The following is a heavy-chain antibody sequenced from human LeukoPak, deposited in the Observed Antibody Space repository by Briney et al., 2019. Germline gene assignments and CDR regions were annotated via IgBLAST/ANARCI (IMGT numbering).Heavy chain of an antibody. J-gene: IGHJ4*02. CDR2: LYYSRTT. V-gene: IGHV4-39*01. CDR1: GGSISSGSHH. CDR3: AREYYYDSSGLLDY. Sequence: PSETLSLTCTVSGGSISSGSHHWGWFRQSPGKGLEWIGSLYYSRTTYYNPSLNSRVTISVVTSKNQFSLQLNSVTAADTAVYYCAREYYYDSSGLLDYWGQGTLVTVSS. D-gene: IGHD3-22*01.